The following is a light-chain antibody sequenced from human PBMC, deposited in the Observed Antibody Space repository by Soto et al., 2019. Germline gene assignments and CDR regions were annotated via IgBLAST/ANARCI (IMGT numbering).Light chain of an antibody. CDR3: CSYTTSNTRQIV. J-gene: IGLJ1*01. Sequence: QSALTQPASVSGSPGQSITISCTGTSSDVGGYNYVSWYQQHPGKAPKFMIYDVSARPSGVSNRFSGSKSGNTASLTISGLQAEDEADYYCCSYTTSNTRQIVFGTGTEVTVL. V-gene: IGLV2-14*01. CDR2: DVS. CDR1: SSDVGGYNY.